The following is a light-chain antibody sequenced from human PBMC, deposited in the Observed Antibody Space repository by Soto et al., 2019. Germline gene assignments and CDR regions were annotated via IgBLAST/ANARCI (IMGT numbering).Light chain of an antibody. CDR1: QSVSTN. V-gene: IGKV3-15*01. CDR2: AAS. Sequence: ETVMTQSPATLSASPGERVTLSCRASQSVSTNLAWYQHKSGQAPRLSIYAASSRATGVPARFSGSGSGTDFPLIISSLHAEYFAVDCCQEYSHWPPHCSFGQGTRLQIK. J-gene: IGKJ2*03. CDR3: QEYSHWPPHCS.